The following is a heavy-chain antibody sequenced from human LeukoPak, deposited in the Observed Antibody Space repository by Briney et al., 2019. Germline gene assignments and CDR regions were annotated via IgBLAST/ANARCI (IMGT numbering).Heavy chain of an antibody. CDR2: ISYDGSNK. CDR3: AKVQVRGVIGY. V-gene: IGHV3-30*18. CDR1: GFSFSSYG. J-gene: IGHJ4*02. D-gene: IGHD3-10*01. Sequence: PGRSLRLSCAASGFSFSSYGMHWVRQAPGKGLEWVAVISYDGSNKYYADSVKGRFTISRDNSKNTLYLQMNSLRAEDTAVYYCAKVQVRGVIGYWGQGTLVTVSS.